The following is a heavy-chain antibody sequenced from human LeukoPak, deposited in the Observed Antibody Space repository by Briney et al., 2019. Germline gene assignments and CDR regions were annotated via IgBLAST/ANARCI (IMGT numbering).Heavy chain of an antibody. J-gene: IGHJ4*02. V-gene: IGHV4-59*01. Sequence: PSETLSLTCTVSGGSISSYYWSWIRQPPGKGLEWIGYIYYSGSTNYNPSLKSQVTISVDTSKNQFSLKLSSVTAADTAVYYCATHYYGSGSYPDYFDYWGQGTLVTVSS. CDR3: ATHYYGSGSYPDYFDY. CDR2: IYYSGST. CDR1: GGSISSYY. D-gene: IGHD3-10*01.